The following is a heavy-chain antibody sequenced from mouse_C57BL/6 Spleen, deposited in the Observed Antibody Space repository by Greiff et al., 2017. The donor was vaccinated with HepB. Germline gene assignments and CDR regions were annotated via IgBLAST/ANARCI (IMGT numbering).Heavy chain of an antibody. V-gene: IGHV5-16*01. J-gene: IGHJ2*01. D-gene: IGHD2-2*01. Sequence: EVQLVESEGGLVQPGSSMKLSCTASGFTFSDYYMAWVRQVPEKGLEWVANINYDGSSTYYLDSLKSRFIISRDNAKNILYLQMSSLKSEDTATYYCARAYGYDGFFDYWGQGTTLTVSS. CDR2: INYDGSST. CDR3: ARAYGYDGFFDY. CDR1: GFTFSDYY.